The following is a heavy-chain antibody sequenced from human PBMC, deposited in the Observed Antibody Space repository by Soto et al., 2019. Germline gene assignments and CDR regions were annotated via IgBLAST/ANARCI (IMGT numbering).Heavy chain of an antibody. CDR2: INHSGST. J-gene: IGHJ6*02. Sequence: SETLSLTCAVYGGSFSGYYWSWIRQPPGKGLEWIGEINHSGSTNYNPSLKSRVTISVDTSKNQFSLKLSSVTAADTAVYYCARDLWFGELLADYYYGMDVWGQGTTVTVSS. CDR3: ARDLWFGELLADYYYGMDV. D-gene: IGHD3-10*01. V-gene: IGHV4-34*01. CDR1: GGSFSGYY.